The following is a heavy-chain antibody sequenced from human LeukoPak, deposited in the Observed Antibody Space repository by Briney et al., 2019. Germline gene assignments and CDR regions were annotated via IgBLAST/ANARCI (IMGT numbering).Heavy chain of an antibody. CDR1: GFTFSSYW. D-gene: IGHD6-6*01. J-gene: IGHJ4*02. CDR3: AKLSYRPESSIAARPYDY. V-gene: IGHV3-74*01. CDR2: INGNGSST. Sequence: PGGSLRLSCAASGFTFSSYWMHWVRQAPGKGLMWVSRINGNGSSTDYADSVKGRFTISRDNAKNTLYLQMNSLRAEDTAVYYCAKLSYRPESSIAARPYDYWGQGTLVTVSS.